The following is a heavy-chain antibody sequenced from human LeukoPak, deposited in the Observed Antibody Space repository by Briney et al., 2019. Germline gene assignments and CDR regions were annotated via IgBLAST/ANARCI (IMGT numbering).Heavy chain of an antibody. CDR1: GGSISSGGYY. CDR3: ARVTTYYDFWSGHIGDAFDI. V-gene: IGHV4-31*03. Sequence: PSETLSLTCTVSGGSISSGGYYWSWIRQHPGKGLEWIGYIYYSGRTYYIPSLKSRVTISVDTSKNQFSLKLSSVTAADTAVYYCARVTTYYDFWSGHIGDAFDIWGQGTMVTVSS. D-gene: IGHD3-3*01. J-gene: IGHJ3*02. CDR2: IYYSGRT.